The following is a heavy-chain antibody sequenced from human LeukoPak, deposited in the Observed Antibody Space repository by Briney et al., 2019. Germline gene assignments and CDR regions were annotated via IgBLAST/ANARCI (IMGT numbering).Heavy chain of an antibody. CDR1: GGTFSSYT. J-gene: IGHJ4*02. CDR2: IIPILGIA. Sequence: SVKVSCKASGGTFSSYTISWVRQAPGQGLEWMGRIIPILGIANYAQKFQGRVTITADKSTGTAYMELSSLRSEDTAVYYCARDLAVAGIFDYWGQGTLVTVSS. D-gene: IGHD6-19*01. CDR3: ARDLAVAGIFDY. V-gene: IGHV1-69*04.